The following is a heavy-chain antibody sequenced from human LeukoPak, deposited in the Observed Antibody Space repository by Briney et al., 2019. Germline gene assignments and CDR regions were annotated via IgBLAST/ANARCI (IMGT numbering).Heavy chain of an antibody. CDR2: INPNSGGT. V-gene: IGHV1-2*02. CDR1: GYTFTGYY. D-gene: IGHD3-22*01. Sequence: GASVKVSCKASGYTFTGYYMHWVRQAPGQGLEWMGWINPNSGGTDYAQKFQGRVTMTRDTSTSTVYMELSSLRSEDTAVYYCARDSLGIVVVEYYFDYWGQGTLVTVSS. J-gene: IGHJ4*02. CDR3: ARDSLGIVVVEYYFDY.